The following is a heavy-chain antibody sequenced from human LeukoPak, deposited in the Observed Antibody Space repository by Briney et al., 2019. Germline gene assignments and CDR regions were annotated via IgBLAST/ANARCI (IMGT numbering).Heavy chain of an antibody. CDR3: ARETLGYCSSTSCRYFDY. CDR1: GGSISSGGYS. Sequence: SQTLSLTCAVSGGSISSGGYSWSWIRQPPGKGLEWIGYIYHSGSTYYNPSLKSRVTISVDRSKNQFSLKLSSVTAADTAVYYCARETLGYCSSTSCRYFDYWGQATLVTVSS. V-gene: IGHV4-30-2*01. D-gene: IGHD2-2*03. CDR2: IYHSGST. J-gene: IGHJ4*02.